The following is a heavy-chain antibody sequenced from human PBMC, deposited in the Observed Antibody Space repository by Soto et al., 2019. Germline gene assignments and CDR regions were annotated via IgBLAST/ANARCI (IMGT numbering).Heavy chain of an antibody. CDR3: AGGAAADYFDY. J-gene: IGHJ4*02. V-gene: IGHV4-4*07. CDR2: IYSTGST. D-gene: IGHD6-13*01. CDR1: SGSFSTYY. Sequence: SETLSLTCTVSSGSFSTYYWSWIRQPAGKGLEWIGRIYSTGSTLYNTSLKSRITMSVDTPKNQFSLKLSSVTAADTAVYYCAGGAAADYFDYWGQGTLVTVSS.